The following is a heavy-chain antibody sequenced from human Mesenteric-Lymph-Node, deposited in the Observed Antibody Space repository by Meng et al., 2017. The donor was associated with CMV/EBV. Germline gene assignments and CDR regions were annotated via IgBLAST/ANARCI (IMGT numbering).Heavy chain of an antibody. CDR2: ISGLGGRI. CDR1: GFTFSSYA. CDR3: AKGDFDYYDSSCYFDY. J-gene: IGHJ4*02. V-gene: IGHV3-23*01. D-gene: IGHD3-22*01. Sequence: GGSLRLSCAASGFTFSSYAMHWVRQAPGKGLEWVSAISGLGGRIDYADSVKGRFTISRDNSKNTLYLQMNSLRADDTAVYYCAKGDFDYYDSSCYFDYWGQGTLVTVSS.